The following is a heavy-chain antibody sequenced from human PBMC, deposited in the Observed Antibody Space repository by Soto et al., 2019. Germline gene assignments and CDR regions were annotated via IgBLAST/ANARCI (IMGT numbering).Heavy chain of an antibody. Sequence: GASVKVSFKASGYSFPNFALHWVRQAPGQRLEWMGWINAGNGYTKNSQKFQGRVTITRDTSASTAYMELSSLRSEDTAVYYCARRVGDGQFDYWGQGTLVTVSS. J-gene: IGHJ4*02. CDR3: ARRVGDGQFDY. CDR2: INAGNGYT. V-gene: IGHV1-3*01. CDR1: GYSFPNFA. D-gene: IGHD1-26*01.